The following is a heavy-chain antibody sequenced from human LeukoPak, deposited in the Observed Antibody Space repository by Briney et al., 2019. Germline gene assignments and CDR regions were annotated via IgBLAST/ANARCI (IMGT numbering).Heavy chain of an antibody. V-gene: IGHV1-46*01. J-gene: IGHJ4*02. CDR3: ARGSAVHYDSRYDY. CDR1: GYTFPSYF. CDR2: INPTGGST. Sequence: ASVKVSCKASGYTFPSYFMHWVRQAPGQGLEWMGIINPTGGSTTYAQKFQGRVTMTRDTSTSTVYMELSSLRSEDTAVYYCARGSAVHYDSRYDYWGQGTLVTVSS. D-gene: IGHD3-22*01.